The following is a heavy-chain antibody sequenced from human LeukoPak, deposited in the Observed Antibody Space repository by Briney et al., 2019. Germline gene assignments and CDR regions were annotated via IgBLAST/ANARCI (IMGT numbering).Heavy chain of an antibody. Sequence: GGSLRLSCAASGFTFSNTWMSWVRQAPVKGLEWVGRIKSETDGGTTDYAEPVKGRFTISRDNSKNTLYLQMNSLRAEDTAVYYCARAGDGYNFYWGQGTLVTVSS. V-gene: IGHV3-15*01. D-gene: IGHD5-24*01. CDR1: GFTFSNTW. CDR2: IKSETDGGTT. J-gene: IGHJ4*02. CDR3: ARAGDGYNFY.